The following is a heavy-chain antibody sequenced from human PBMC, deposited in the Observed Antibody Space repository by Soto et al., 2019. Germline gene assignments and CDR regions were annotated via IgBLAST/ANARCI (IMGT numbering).Heavy chain of an antibody. V-gene: IGHV3-7*01. CDR2: IKQDGSEK. Sequence: LRLSCAASGFTFSSYWMSWVRQAPGKGLEWVANIKQDGSEKYYVDSVKGRFTISRDNAKNSLYLQMNSLRAEDTAVYYCARDEMKYDYVWGSYRHRADAFDVWGQGTMVTVSS. CDR3: ARDEMKYDYVWGSYRHRADAFDV. J-gene: IGHJ3*01. CDR1: GFTFSSYW. D-gene: IGHD3-16*02.